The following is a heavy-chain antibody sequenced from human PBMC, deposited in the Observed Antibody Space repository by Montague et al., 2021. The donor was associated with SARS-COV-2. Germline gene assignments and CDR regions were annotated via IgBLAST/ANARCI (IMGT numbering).Heavy chain of an antibody. CDR3: AKDGSSSWYGWFDP. CDR2: IHRDGSQQ. J-gene: IGHJ5*02. V-gene: IGHV3-7*03. D-gene: IGHD6-13*01. CDR1: GFSFSSHW. Sequence: SLRLSCAASGFSFSSHWMSWVRQPPGKGLEWVAHIHRDGSQQYYAGSVKGRFIISRDGARNSLYLQMNSLRAEDTALYYCAKDGSSSWYGWFDPWGQGTLVTVSS.